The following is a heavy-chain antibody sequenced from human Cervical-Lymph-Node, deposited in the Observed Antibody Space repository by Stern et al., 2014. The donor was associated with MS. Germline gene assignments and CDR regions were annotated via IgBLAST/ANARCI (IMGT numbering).Heavy chain of an antibody. J-gene: IGHJ3*02. Sequence: AQLVESGAEVKEPGASVKVSCKASGYTFISYTLTWARQAPGQRPEWMGRLNAANGDTKYAPKFQGRVTMTSDTSANIAYMELSSLRSEDTAAYYCARDFSGFDAFDIWGQGTLVIVSS. D-gene: IGHD2/OR15-2a*01. CDR3: ARDFSGFDAFDI. CDR1: GYTFISYT. V-gene: IGHV1-3*01. CDR2: LNAANGDT.